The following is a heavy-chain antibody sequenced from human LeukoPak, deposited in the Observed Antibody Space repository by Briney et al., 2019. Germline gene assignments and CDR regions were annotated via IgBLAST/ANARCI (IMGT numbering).Heavy chain of an antibody. D-gene: IGHD3-10*01. CDR3: ARDLVRLPAGPSGSDYFDY. CDR2: INPSGGST. Sequence: ASVKVSCKASGYTFTSYYMHWVRQAPGQGLEWMGIINPSGGSTSYAQKFQGRVTMTRDTSTSTVYMELSSLRSEDTAVYYCARDLVRLPAGPSGSDYFDYWGQGTLVTVSS. J-gene: IGHJ4*02. V-gene: IGHV1-46*01. CDR1: GYTFTSYY.